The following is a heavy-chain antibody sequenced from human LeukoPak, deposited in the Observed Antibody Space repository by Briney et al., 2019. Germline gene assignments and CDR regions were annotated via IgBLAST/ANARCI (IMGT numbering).Heavy chain of an antibody. CDR1: GGSISSYY. J-gene: IGHJ1*01. Sequence: NPSETLSLTCTVSGGSISSYYWSWIRQPPGKGLEWIGYIYYSGSTNYNPSLKSRVTISVDTSKNQFSLKLSSVTAADTAVYYCARESSVAGTSYFQHWGQGTLVTVSS. V-gene: IGHV4-59*01. CDR2: IYYSGST. D-gene: IGHD6-19*01. CDR3: ARESSVAGTSYFQH.